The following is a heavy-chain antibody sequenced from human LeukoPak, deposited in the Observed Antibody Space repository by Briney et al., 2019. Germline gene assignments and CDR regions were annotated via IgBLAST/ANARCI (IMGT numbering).Heavy chain of an antibody. CDR1: GFTFSSYA. J-gene: IGHJ5*02. CDR2: ISYDGSNK. Sequence: GSLRLSCAASGFTFSSYAMHWVRQAPGKGLEWVSVISYDGSNKYYADSVKGRFTISRDNFKNTLYVQMNSLRAEDTAVYYCARVGGSSGWNLGWFDPWGQGTLVTVSS. CDR3: ARVGGSSGWNLGWFDP. D-gene: IGHD6-19*01. V-gene: IGHV3-30-3*01.